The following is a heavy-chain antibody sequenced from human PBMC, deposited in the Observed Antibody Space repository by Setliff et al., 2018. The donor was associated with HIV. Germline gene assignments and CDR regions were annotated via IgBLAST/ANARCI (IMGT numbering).Heavy chain of an antibody. V-gene: IGHV1-46*01. CDR3: ARGGPGSSFGYDWILYAFDI. D-gene: IGHD5-18*01. Sequence: ASVKVSCKASGYTFTSYYVHFVRQAPGQGPEWMGIINPNGGSTNYAQKFEGRVAMTADTSTNNVHMYLSSLRSEDTAIYYCARGGPGSSFGYDWILYAFDIWGQGTMVTVS. CDR2: INPNGGST. CDR1: GYTFTSYY. J-gene: IGHJ3*02.